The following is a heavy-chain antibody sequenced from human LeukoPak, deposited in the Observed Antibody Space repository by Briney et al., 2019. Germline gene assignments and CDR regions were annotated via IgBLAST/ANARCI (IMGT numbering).Heavy chain of an antibody. D-gene: IGHD6-13*01. J-gene: IGHJ4*02. V-gene: IGHV3-23*01. CDR1: GFTFSSYA. CDR2: ISGSGGST. CDR3: AKEMYSSSWYWFDY. Sequence: GGSLRLSCAASGFTFSSYAMSWVRQAQGKGLEWVSAISGSGGSTYYADSVKGRFTISRDNSKNTLYLQMNSLRAKDTAVYYCAKEMYSSSWYWFDYWGQGTLVTVSS.